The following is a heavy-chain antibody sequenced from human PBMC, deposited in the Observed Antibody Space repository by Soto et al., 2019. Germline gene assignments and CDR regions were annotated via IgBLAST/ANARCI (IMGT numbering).Heavy chain of an antibody. Sequence: PSETLSLTCAVSGYSISSGYYWGWIRQPPGKGLEWIGSIYHSGSTYYNPSLKSRVTISVDTSKNQFSLKLSSVTAADTAVYYCARDVTMVRGVISYYYYGMDVWGQGTTVTVS. CDR2: IYHSGST. CDR1: GYSISSGYY. CDR3: ARDVTMVRGVISYYYYGMDV. V-gene: IGHV4-38-2*02. J-gene: IGHJ6*02. D-gene: IGHD3-10*01.